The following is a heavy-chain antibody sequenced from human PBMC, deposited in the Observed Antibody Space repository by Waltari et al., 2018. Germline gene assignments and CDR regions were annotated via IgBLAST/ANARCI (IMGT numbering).Heavy chain of an antibody. D-gene: IGHD3-3*01. CDR3: ARDIGYYDFWSGWPPGAFDI. CDR2: ISAYNGNT. CDR1: GYTFTSYG. J-gene: IGHJ3*02. Sequence: QVQLVQSGAEVKKPGASVKVSCKASGYTFTSYGISWVRQAPGQGLEWMGWISAYNGNTNYAQKLQGRVTMTTDTSTSTAYMELRSLRSDDTAVYCCARDIGYYDFWSGWPPGAFDIWGQGTMVTVSS. V-gene: IGHV1-18*01.